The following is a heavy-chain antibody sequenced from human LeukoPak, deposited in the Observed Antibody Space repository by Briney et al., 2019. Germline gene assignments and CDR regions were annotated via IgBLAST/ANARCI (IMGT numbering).Heavy chain of an antibody. CDR3: ATCTWLHYFDH. CDR1: GFTFSTYW. J-gene: IGHJ4*02. CDR2: IYPDGST. V-gene: IGHV3-53*01. D-gene: IGHD2-8*01. Sequence: GGSLRLSCAASGFTFSTYWMHWVRQAPGKGLEWVSVIYPDGSTYYADSVKGRFTISRDNSKNTLYLQMNSLRAEDTAVYYCATCTWLHYFDHWGQGTLVTVSS.